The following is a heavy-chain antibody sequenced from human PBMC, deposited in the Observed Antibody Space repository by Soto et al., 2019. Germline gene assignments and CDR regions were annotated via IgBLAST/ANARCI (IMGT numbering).Heavy chain of an antibody. Sequence: QVQLVQSGAEVKKPGSSVIVSCKASGGTFNSYGISWVRQAPGQGLEWMGGITPIFGTTNYAQKFQARITIYADKSTTTAYMELSSRRSEGTAVYYCARVGRVVVAATPTFTWLDPWGQGTPVTVSS. D-gene: IGHD2-15*01. CDR2: ITPIFGTT. V-gene: IGHV1-69*06. CDR3: ARVGRVVVAATPTFTWLDP. CDR1: GGTFNSYG. J-gene: IGHJ5*02.